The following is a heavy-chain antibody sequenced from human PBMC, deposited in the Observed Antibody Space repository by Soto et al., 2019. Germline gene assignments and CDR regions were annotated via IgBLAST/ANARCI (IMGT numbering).Heavy chain of an antibody. V-gene: IGHV1-3*01. Sequence: PGQRLEWMGWINAGNGNTKYSQKSQGRVTITRDTSASTAYMELSSLRSEDTAVYYCARESMYDSSVTDYWGQGTLVTVSS. J-gene: IGHJ4*02. D-gene: IGHD3-22*01. CDR2: INAGNGNT. CDR3: ARESMYDSSVTDY.